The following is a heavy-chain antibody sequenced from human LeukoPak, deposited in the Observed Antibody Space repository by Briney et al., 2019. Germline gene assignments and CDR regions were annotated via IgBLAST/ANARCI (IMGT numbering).Heavy chain of an antibody. J-gene: IGHJ6*02. CDR3: ARSIAARHYYYYGMDV. V-gene: IGHV1-69*04. D-gene: IGHD6-6*01. CDR1: GATFSSYA. CDR2: IIPIFGIA. Sequence: GSSVKVSCKASGATFSSYAISWVRQAPGQGLEWMGRIIPIFGIANYAQKFQGRVTITADKSTSTAYMELSSLRSEDTAVYYCARSIAARHYYYYGMDVWGQGTTVTVSS.